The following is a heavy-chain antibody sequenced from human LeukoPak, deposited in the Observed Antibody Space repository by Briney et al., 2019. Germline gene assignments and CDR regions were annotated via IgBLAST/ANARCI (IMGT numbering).Heavy chain of an antibody. CDR1: GYTFTSYG. Sequence: ASVKVSCKASGYTFTSYGISWVRQAPGQGLEWMGRIIPILGITNYAQKFQGRVTIIADKSTSTAYMELRSLRSEDTAVYYCARVADIVVVVAASRSRDDAFDIWGQGTMVTVSS. CDR2: IIPILGIT. J-gene: IGHJ3*02. CDR3: ARVADIVVVVAASRSRDDAFDI. D-gene: IGHD2-15*01. V-gene: IGHV1-69*04.